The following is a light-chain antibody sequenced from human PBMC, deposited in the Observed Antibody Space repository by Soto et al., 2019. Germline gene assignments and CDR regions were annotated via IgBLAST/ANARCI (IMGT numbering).Light chain of an antibody. Sequence: QSALAQPRSVSGSPGQSVTISCIGTNSDVGGYNYVSWYQQHPGNAPKLMIYDVNKRPSGVPDRFSGSKSGNTASLTISGLQAEDEADYYCCSYAGSYTWVFGGGTKVTVL. CDR3: CSYAGSYTWV. J-gene: IGLJ3*02. CDR1: NSDVGGYNY. CDR2: DVN. V-gene: IGLV2-11*01.